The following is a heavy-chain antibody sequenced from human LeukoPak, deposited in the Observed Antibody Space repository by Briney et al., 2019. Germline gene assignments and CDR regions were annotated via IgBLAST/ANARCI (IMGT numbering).Heavy chain of an antibody. CDR1: GFTVSSNY. D-gene: IGHD2-15*01. V-gene: IGHV3-53*01. CDR3: AGPTCLRGGYCRTNF. J-gene: IGHJ4*02. Sequence: GGSLRLSCAASGFTVSSNYMSWVRQAPGKGLEWVSVIYSGGSTYYADSVKGRFTISRDNSKNTLYLQMNSLRAEDTAVYYCAGPTCLRGGYCRTNFWGQGALVTVSS. CDR2: IYSGGST.